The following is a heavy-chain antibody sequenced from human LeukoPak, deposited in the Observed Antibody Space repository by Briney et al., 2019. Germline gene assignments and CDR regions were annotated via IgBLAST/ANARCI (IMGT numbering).Heavy chain of an antibody. CDR3: ARVLHAPYLIDS. V-gene: IGHV4-38-2*02. Sequence: SETLSLTCTVSDSSITSTYYWAWFRQPPGKGLEWIATVFRLQTVRTFNNPSLEPRVTMSLDPSQNQFYLNLTSVTAADTALYFCARVLHAPYLIDSWGQGTLVTVSS. CDR2: VFRLQTVRT. D-gene: IGHD2-8*01. J-gene: IGHJ5*01. CDR1: DSSITSTYY.